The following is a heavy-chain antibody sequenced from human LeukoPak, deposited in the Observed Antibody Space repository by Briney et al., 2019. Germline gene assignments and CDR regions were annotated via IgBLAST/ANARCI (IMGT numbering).Heavy chain of an antibody. CDR1: GGSFSGYY. J-gene: IGHJ6*02. CDR3: QGRYCSGGSCYSRYYYYGMDV. V-gene: IGHV4-34*01. Sequence: SEALSLTCAVYGGSFSGYYWSWIRQPPGKGLEWIGEINHSGSTNYNPSLKSRVTISVDTSKNQFSLKLSSVTAADTAVYYCQGRYCSGGSCYSRYYYYGMDVWGQGTTVTVSS. D-gene: IGHD2-15*01. CDR2: INHSGST.